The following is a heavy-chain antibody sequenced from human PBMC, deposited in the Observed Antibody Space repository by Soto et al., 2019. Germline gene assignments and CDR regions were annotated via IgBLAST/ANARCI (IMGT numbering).Heavy chain of an antibody. D-gene: IGHD3-16*01. CDR2: IYHSGST. J-gene: IGHJ4*02. Sequence: QVQLQESGPGLVKPSGTLSLTCAVSGGSISRSHWWSWVRQPPGKGLEWIGEIYHSGSTTYNPSLQRRVTVSVDKSKDPCPPKPSSGPGADTAVYYCAGSGGGEDYWGQGTLVTVSS. CDR1: GGSISRSHW. V-gene: IGHV4-4*02. CDR3: AGSGGGEDY.